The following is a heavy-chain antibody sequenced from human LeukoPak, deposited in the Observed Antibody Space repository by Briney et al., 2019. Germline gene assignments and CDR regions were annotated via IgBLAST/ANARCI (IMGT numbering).Heavy chain of an antibody. J-gene: IGHJ4*02. CDR3: ARESPHCSGVSCFFDY. Sequence: GGSLRLSCEASGFTFSAYAMTWVRRAPGKGLEWVSSIGSDNKPHYSESVKGRFTISRDNAKTSLYLQMNSLRAEDTAVYYCARESPHCSGVSCFFDYWGQGTLVTVSS. CDR1: GFTFSAYA. CDR2: IGSDNKP. V-gene: IGHV3-69-1*01. D-gene: IGHD2-15*01.